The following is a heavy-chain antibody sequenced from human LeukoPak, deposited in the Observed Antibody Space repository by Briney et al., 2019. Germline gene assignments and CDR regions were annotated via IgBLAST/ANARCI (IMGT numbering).Heavy chain of an antibody. V-gene: IGHV1-8*03. Sequence: ASVKVSCKASGYTFTSYDINLVRQATGQGLEWMGWMNPNSGNTGYAQKFQGRVTITRNTSISTAYMELSSLRSEDTAVYYCARGSYSSRVDYWGQGTLVTVSS. CDR1: GYTFTSYD. CDR2: MNPNSGNT. CDR3: ARGSYSSRVDY. D-gene: IGHD6-13*01. J-gene: IGHJ4*02.